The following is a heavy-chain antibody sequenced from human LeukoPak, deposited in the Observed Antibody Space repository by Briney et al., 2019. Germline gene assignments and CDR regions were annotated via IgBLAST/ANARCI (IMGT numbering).Heavy chain of an antibody. V-gene: IGHV1-46*01. CDR3: ARAPGSGWYERYVPDY. D-gene: IGHD6-19*01. Sequence: ASVTVSCTASGYTFTSYYMHWVRQAPGQGLEWMGIINPSGGSTSYAQKFQGRVTLTRDSSTSTVYMELSSLRSEDTAVYFCARAPGSGWYERYVPDYWGQGTLVTVSS. J-gene: IGHJ4*02. CDR1: GYTFTSYY. CDR2: INPSGGST.